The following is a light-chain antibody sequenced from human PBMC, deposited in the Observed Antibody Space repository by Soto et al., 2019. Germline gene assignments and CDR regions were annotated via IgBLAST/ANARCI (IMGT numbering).Light chain of an antibody. V-gene: IGKV3-15*01. J-gene: IGKJ2*01. Sequence: EIVMTQSQATLSVSPGEGATLSCRASQSVAGHLAWYQQKPGQAPRLLIDRTSARDTGVPARFSGSGSGTEFTLTISSLQSEDFAVYYCQQCNTWPYTFGQGTKLQIK. CDR3: QQCNTWPYT. CDR2: RTS. CDR1: QSVAGH.